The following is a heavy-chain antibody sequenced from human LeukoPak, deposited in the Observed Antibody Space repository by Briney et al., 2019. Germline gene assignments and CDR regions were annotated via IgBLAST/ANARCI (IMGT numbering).Heavy chain of an antibody. CDR3: ARGIGGGTYNFDY. V-gene: IGHV4-61*05. D-gene: IGHD1-7*01. J-gene: IGHJ4*02. CDR2: IYYSGST. CDR1: GGSISSSTYY. Sequence: SETLSLTCTVSGGSISSSTYYWGWIRQPPGKGLEWIGYIYYSGSTNYNPSLMSRVTISVDTSKNQFSLKLSSVTAADTAVYYCARGIGGGTYNFDYWGQGTLVTVSS.